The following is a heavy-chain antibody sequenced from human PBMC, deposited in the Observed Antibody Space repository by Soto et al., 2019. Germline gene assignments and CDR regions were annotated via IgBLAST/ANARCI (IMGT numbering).Heavy chain of an antibody. CDR2: IKSKLDGETI. D-gene: IGHD6-19*01. J-gene: IGHJ4*02. V-gene: IGHV3-15*07. Sequence: EGQLVESGGGLVKPGGSLRLSCAASGFTFSNVWMNWVRQAPGKGLEWVGRIKSKLDGETIDYAAPVKGRFTISRDDSKNMLYLQMNSLKTEDTGVYYCTPLALKYNSDWHEFSDWSQGTLVTVSS. CDR3: TPLALKYNSDWHEFSD. CDR1: GFTFSNVW.